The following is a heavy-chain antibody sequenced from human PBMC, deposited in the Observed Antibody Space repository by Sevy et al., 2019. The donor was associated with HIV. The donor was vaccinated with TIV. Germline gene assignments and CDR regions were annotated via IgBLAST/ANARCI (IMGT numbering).Heavy chain of an antibody. V-gene: IGHV4-34*01. Sequence: SETRSLTSAVYGASFSGYYWSWIRQPPGKGLEWSGEINHSGSTNYNPSLKSRVTISVDTSKNQFSLKLSSVTAADTAVYYCARLYSGSFDYWGQGTLVTVSS. J-gene: IGHJ4*02. CDR2: INHSGST. CDR1: GASFSGYY. CDR3: ARLYSGSFDY. D-gene: IGHD5-12*01.